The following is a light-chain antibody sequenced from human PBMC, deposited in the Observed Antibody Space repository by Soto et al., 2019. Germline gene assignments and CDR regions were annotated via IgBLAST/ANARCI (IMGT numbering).Light chain of an antibody. Sequence: QLTQSPSSLSASVGDRVIITCRASQSVSRSLNWYQQKAGQAPKLLIYAASTLQSGVPSRFSGSGSGTEFTLTINSLQPDDFATYFCQQYNSYSRTFGQGTKVDIK. V-gene: IGKV1-5*01. CDR2: AAS. CDR1: QSVSRS. CDR3: QQYNSYSRT. J-gene: IGKJ1*01.